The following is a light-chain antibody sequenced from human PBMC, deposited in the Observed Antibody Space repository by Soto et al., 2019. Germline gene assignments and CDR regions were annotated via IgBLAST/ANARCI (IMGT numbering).Light chain of an antibody. Sequence: DIQMTQSPSSLSASVGDRVTITCWASQSSGTYLHWYQQKPGQAPKLLIYAASNLQSGVPSRFSGSGSGTEFTLTISSLQPDDFATYYCQHYNIYSEAFGQGTKVDIK. V-gene: IGKV1-39*01. CDR3: QHYNIYSEA. CDR2: AAS. J-gene: IGKJ1*01. CDR1: QSSGTY.